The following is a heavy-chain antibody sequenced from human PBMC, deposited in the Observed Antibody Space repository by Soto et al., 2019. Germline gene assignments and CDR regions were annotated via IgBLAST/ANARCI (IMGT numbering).Heavy chain of an antibody. CDR3: ARGTIVARQHLDY. Sequence: QVQLVESGGGVVQPGKSLRLSCAASGFSFRSYAMHWARQAPGKGLEWVTVISIRGGDEYYAESVRGRFTISRDDSKNTLYLQIDSLRVEDTAVYYCARGTIVARQHLDYWGQGTLVTVSS. CDR2: ISIRGGDE. D-gene: IGHD6-6*01. V-gene: IGHV3-30*03. CDR1: GFSFRSYA. J-gene: IGHJ4*02.